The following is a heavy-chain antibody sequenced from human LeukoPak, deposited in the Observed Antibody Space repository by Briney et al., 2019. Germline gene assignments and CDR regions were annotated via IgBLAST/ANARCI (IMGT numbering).Heavy chain of an antibody. CDR3: ARVGGRYSPPGY. CDR1: GGSISSYY. CDR2: IYYSGST. V-gene: IGHV4-59*01. J-gene: IGHJ4*02. D-gene: IGHD2-15*01. Sequence: PSETLSLTCTVSGGSISSYYWSWIRQPPGKGLEWIGYIYYSGSTNYNPSLKSRVTISVDTSKNQFSLKLSSVTAADTAVYYCARVGGRYSPPGYWGQGTLVTVTS.